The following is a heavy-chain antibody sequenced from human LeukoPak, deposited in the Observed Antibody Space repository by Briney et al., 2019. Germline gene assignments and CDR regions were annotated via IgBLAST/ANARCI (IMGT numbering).Heavy chain of an antibody. Sequence: ASVKVSCKASGYTFTGYYMHWVRQAPGQGLEWMGWINPNSGGTNYAQKFQGRVTMTRDTSISTAYMELSRLRSDDTAVYYCARGSPWTYYYDSSGYFDYWGQGTLVTVSS. CDR3: ARGSPWTYYYDSSGYFDY. J-gene: IGHJ4*02. CDR2: INPNSGGT. V-gene: IGHV1-2*02. CDR1: GYTFTGYY. D-gene: IGHD3-22*01.